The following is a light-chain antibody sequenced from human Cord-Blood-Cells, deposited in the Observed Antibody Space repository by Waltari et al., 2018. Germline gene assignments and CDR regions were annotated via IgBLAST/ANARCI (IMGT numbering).Light chain of an antibody. V-gene: IGKV3D-15*01. Sequence: EIVMTQSPATLSVSPEARATLSFRASQSVSSTLAWYQQKPGQAPRLLIYGASTRATGIPARFSGSGSGTEFTLTISSLQSEDFAVYYCQQYNNWPITFGQGTRLEIK. CDR1: QSVSST. J-gene: IGKJ5*01. CDR3: QQYNNWPIT. CDR2: GAS.